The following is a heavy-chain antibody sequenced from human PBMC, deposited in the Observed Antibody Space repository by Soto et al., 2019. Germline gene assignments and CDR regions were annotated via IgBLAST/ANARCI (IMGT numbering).Heavy chain of an antibody. CDR3: ARDADDLPTLLGY. CDR2: IKQDGSEK. CDR1: GFTFSSYW. D-gene: IGHD1-26*01. Sequence: GGSLRLSCAASGFTFSSYWMSWVRQAPGKGLEWVANIKQDGSEKYYVDSVKGRFTISRDNAKNSLYLQMNSLRAEDTAVYYCARDADDLPTLLGYWGQGTLVTVSS. V-gene: IGHV3-7*01. J-gene: IGHJ4*02.